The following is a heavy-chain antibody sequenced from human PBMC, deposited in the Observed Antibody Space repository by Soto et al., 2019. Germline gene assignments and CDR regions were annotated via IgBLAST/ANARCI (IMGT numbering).Heavy chain of an antibody. Sequence: GGALRHSWAASGCTFSSYGMHGGRQAPGKGLEWVAVIWYDGSNKYYADSVKGRFTISRDNSKNTLYLQMNSLRAEDTAVYYCASDCVFGELLGYSDFWGQGTLLT. CDR1: GCTFSSYG. CDR2: IWYDGSNK. CDR3: ASDCVFGELLGYSDF. D-gene: IGHD3-10*02. J-gene: IGHJ4*02. V-gene: IGHV3-33*01.